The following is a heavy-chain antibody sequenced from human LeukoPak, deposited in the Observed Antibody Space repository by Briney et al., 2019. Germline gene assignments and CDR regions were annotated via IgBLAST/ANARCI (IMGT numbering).Heavy chain of an antibody. CDR2: INYSGST. D-gene: IGHD3-22*01. CDR3: ARDTRSYDSSGYYFFDF. Sequence: MASETLSLTCTVSGGSISGYYWNWLRQPPGKGLEWIGYINYSGSTNSNPSLKSRATISMDTSKHHFSLKLSSVTAADTAVYFCARDTRSYDSSGYYFFDFWGQGTLVTVSS. V-gene: IGHV4-59*01. J-gene: IGHJ4*02. CDR1: GGSISGYY.